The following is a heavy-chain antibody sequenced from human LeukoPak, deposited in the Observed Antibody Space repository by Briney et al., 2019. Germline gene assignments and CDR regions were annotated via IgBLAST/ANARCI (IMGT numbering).Heavy chain of an antibody. D-gene: IGHD3-22*01. Sequence: SETLSLTCAVYGGSFSGYYWSWIRQPPGKGLEWIGEINHSGSTNYNPSLKSRVTISVDTPKNQFSLKLSSVTAADTAVYYCARERVVTMIVVVPGGFDPWGQGTLVTVSS. V-gene: IGHV4-34*01. CDR2: INHSGST. CDR1: GGSFSGYY. CDR3: ARERVVTMIVVVPGGFDP. J-gene: IGHJ5*02.